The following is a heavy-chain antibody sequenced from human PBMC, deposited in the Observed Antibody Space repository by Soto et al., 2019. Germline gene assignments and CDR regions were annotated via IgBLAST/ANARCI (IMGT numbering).Heavy chain of an antibody. J-gene: IGHJ3*02. V-gene: IGHV4-34*01. CDR3: ARVERGTATTVVDAFDI. CDR2: MSHSGGT. D-gene: IGHD1-1*01. CDR1: GGFFSSGNYY. Sequence: QEQLQQWGAGLLKPSETLSLTCAVYGGFFSSGNYYWSWIRQPPGKGLEWIGEMSHSGGTHFNPSLKSRVTISVATSKNQFSLKMSSVTAADTALYYCARVERGTATTVVDAFDIWGPGTMVTVSS.